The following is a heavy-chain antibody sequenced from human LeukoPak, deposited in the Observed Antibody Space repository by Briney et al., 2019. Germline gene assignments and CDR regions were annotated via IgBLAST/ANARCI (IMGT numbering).Heavy chain of an antibody. CDR2: IKEDGSAE. CDR1: GFSFSDYW. D-gene: IGHD3-22*01. CDR3: ARARSGYYFDY. V-gene: IGHV3-7*01. Sequence: GGSLRLSCVASGFSFSDYWMSWVRQAPGKGLEWVANIKEDGSAEYYVDSVKGRFTISRDNAKNSLYLQMSSLRAEDTAVYYCARARSGYYFDYWGQGTLGTVSS. J-gene: IGHJ4*02.